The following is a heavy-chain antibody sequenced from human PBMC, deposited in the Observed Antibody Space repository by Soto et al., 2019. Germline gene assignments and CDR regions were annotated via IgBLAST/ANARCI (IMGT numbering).Heavy chain of an antibody. V-gene: IGHV1-8*01. J-gene: IGHJ3*02. CDR1: GYTFTSYD. CDR2: MNPNSGNT. D-gene: IGHD6-13*01. Sequence: QVQLVQSGAEVKKPGASVKISCKASGYTFTSYDINWVRQATGQGLEWMGWMNPNSGNTGYAQKFQGRVTMTRNTSISTAYMELSSLRSEDTAVYYCARGLIGIAAAGTGWATYDAFDIWGQGTMVTVSS. CDR3: ARGLIGIAAAGTGWATYDAFDI.